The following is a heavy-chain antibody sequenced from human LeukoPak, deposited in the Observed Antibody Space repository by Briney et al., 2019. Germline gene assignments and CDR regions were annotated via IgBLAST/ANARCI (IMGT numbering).Heavy chain of an antibody. D-gene: IGHD1-1*01. CDR2: IYISGST. CDR3: ARDRGAWNDDGFDY. CDR1: GGSFSSYY. J-gene: IGHJ4*02. Sequence: SETLSLTCAVYGGSFSSYYWSWIRQPAGKGLEWIGRIYISGSTNYNPSLKSRVNMSVDTSKNQFSLKLSSVTAADTAVYYCARDRGAWNDDGFDYWGQGTLVTVSS. V-gene: IGHV4-4*07.